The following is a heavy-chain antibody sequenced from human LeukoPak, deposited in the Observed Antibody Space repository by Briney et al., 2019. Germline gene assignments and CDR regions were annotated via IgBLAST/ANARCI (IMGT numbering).Heavy chain of an antibody. CDR1: GYTFTSYG. Sequence: ASVEVSCKASGYTFTSYGISWMRQAPGQGLEWMGWISAYNGNTNYAQKLQGRVTMTTDTSTSTAYMELRSLRSDDTAVYYCARDSWVAAAGTYGDYWGQGTLVTVSS. CDR2: ISAYNGNT. CDR3: ARDSWVAAAGTYGDY. J-gene: IGHJ4*02. D-gene: IGHD6-13*01. V-gene: IGHV1-18*01.